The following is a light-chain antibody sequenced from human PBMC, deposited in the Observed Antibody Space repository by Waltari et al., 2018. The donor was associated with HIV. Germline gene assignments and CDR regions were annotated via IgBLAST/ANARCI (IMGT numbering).Light chain of an antibody. CDR2: DAS. Sequence: EIVLTQSPATLSLSPGERDTLSCRASQSVSTYLAWYQQKSGQSPRLLIYDASIMATGIPAGFSGSGSGTDFTLTISSLEPEDFAVYYCQQRRNWPPAPTFGRGTTVVIK. V-gene: IGKV3-11*01. J-gene: IGKJ4*01. CDR1: QSVSTY. CDR3: QQRRNWPPAPT.